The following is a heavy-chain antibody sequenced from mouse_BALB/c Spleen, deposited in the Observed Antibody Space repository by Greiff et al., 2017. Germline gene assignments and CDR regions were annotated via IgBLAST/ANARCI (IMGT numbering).Heavy chain of an antibody. CDR1: GFSLTSYG. Sequence: VKLVESGPGLVQPSQSLSITCTVSGFSLTSYGVHWVRQSPGKGLEWLGVIWSGGSTDYNAAFISRLSISKDNSKSQVFFKMNSLQANDTAIYYCARETPPYGYDYFDYWGQGTTLTVSS. D-gene: IGHD1-2*01. J-gene: IGHJ2*01. CDR2: IWSGGST. V-gene: IGHV2-2*02. CDR3: ARETPPYGYDYFDY.